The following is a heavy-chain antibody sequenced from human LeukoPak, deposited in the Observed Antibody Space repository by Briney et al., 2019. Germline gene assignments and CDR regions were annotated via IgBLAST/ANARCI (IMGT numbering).Heavy chain of an antibody. CDR1: GFTFSSYA. J-gene: IGHJ4*02. Sequence: QPGGSLILSCAASGFTFSSYAMNWVRPAPGKGLEWVSTISGSGGSTYYADSVKGRFTISRDNSKNTLYVQMNSLRAEDTAVYYCAKRAYDYGDYIDYWGQGTLVTVSS. CDR2: ISGSGGST. CDR3: AKRAYDYGDYIDY. V-gene: IGHV3-23*01. D-gene: IGHD4-17*01.